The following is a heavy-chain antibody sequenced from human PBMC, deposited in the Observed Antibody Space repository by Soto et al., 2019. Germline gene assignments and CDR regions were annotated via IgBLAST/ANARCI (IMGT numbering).Heavy chain of an antibody. Sequence: AGGALILSRAAPGFTFCNYSISGGRPAPGEGLEWVSAISGSGGSTYYADSVKGRFTISRDNSKNTLYLQMNSLRAEDTAVYYCAKPVIVGATSPATDDYWGQGTLVTVSS. CDR1: GFTFCNYS. CDR2: ISGSGGST. J-gene: IGHJ4*02. V-gene: IGHV3-23*01. CDR3: AKPVIVGATSPATDDY. D-gene: IGHD1-26*01.